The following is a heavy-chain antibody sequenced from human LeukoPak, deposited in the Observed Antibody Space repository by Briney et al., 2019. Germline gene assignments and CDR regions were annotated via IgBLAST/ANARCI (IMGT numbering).Heavy chain of an antibody. V-gene: IGHV4-4*07. J-gene: IGHJ4*02. CDR2: IYSSGSN. D-gene: IGHD5-12*01. Sequence: SETLSLTCTVSGGSISGYFWSWIRQPAGKGLEWIGRIYSSGSNNYNPSLKSRVTMSLDTSKNHLSLNLSSVTAADTAVYYCAREPTSGREPTSGKPLDYWGQGTLVTVSS. CDR3: AREPTSGREPTSGKPLDY. CDR1: GGSISGYF.